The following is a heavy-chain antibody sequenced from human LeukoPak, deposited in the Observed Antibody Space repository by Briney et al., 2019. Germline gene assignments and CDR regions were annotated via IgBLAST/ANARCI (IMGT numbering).Heavy chain of an antibody. J-gene: IGHJ4*02. CDR2: IYYSGST. CDR1: GGSISSYY. Sequence: SETLSLTCTVSGGSISSYYWSWIRQPPGKGLEWIGYIYYSGSTNYNPSLKSRVTISVDTSKNQFSLELSSVTAADTAVYYCASSAMVTRGKYYFDYWGQGTLVTVSS. CDR3: ASSAMVTRGKYYFDY. V-gene: IGHV4-59*01. D-gene: IGHD5-18*01.